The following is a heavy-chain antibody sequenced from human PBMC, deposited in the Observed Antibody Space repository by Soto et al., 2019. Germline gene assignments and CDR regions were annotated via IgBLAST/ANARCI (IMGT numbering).Heavy chain of an antibody. CDR2: IYYSGST. Sequence: QVQLQESGPGLVKPSQTLSLTCTVSGGSISSGAYYWSWIRQHPGKGLEWIGYIYYSGSTNYNPSLKSRVTISVSTSKNQFSLKLSSVTDADTAVYYGAIYDSSGSRGFQHWGQGTLVTVSS. D-gene: IGHD3-22*01. J-gene: IGHJ1*01. V-gene: IGHV4-31*03. CDR3: AIYDSSGSRGFQH. CDR1: GGSISSGAYY.